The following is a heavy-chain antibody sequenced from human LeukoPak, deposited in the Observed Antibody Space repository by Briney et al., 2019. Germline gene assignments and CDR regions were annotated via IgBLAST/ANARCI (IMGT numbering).Heavy chain of an antibody. D-gene: IGHD3-10*01. CDR1: GGSISTYY. Sequence: PETLSLTCTVSGGSISTYYWSWIRQPPGKGLEWIGYIYYSGSTNYNPSLKSRVTISVDTSKNQFSLKLSSVTAADTAVYYCARGFGREYNFAKYWGQGTLVTVSS. V-gene: IGHV4-59*01. CDR2: IYYSGST. J-gene: IGHJ4*02. CDR3: ARGFGREYNFAKY.